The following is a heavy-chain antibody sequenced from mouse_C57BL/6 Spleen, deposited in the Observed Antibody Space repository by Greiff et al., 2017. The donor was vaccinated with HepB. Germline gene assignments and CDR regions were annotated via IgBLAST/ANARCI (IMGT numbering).Heavy chain of an antibody. V-gene: IGHV1-82*01. CDR1: GYAFSSSW. J-gene: IGHJ4*01. D-gene: IGHD3-1*01. CDR2: IYPGDGDT. Sequence: VQVVESGPELVKPGASVKISCKASGYAFSSSWMNWVNQRPGKGLEWIGRIYPGDGDTNYNGKFKGKATLTADKSSSTAYMQLSSLTSEDSAVYFCARGATGDYWGQGTSVTVSS. CDR3: ARGATGDY.